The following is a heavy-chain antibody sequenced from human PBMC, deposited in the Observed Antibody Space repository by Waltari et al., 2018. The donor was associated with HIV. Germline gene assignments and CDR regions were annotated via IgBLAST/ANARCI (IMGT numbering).Heavy chain of an antibody. Sequence: EVQLVPSGAAVRKSGESLKISCKASGYTFPTYWIALVRQMSGEGLEWMGIIYPFDSDTRYNPSFEGQITISADKSLATAYLEWNNLNASDAAIYYCARLFYYDTTGYINNAFDIWGQGTVVTVS. D-gene: IGHD3-22*01. CDR2: IYPFDSDT. J-gene: IGHJ3*02. CDR3: ARLFYYDTTGYINNAFDI. CDR1: GYTFPTYW. V-gene: IGHV5-51*03.